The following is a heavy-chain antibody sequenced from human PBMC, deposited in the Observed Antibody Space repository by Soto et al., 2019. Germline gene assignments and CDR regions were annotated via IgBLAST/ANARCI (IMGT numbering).Heavy chain of an antibody. Sequence: ASVKVSCKASGYTFTGYYMHWVRQAPGQGLEWMGWINPNSSGTNYAQKFQGWVTMTRDTSISTAYMELSRLRSDDTAVYYCARNARSIHYYYGMDVWGQGTTVTVSS. CDR3: ARNARSIHYYYGMDV. D-gene: IGHD1-1*01. CDR2: INPNSSGT. V-gene: IGHV1-2*04. CDR1: GYTFTGYY. J-gene: IGHJ6*02.